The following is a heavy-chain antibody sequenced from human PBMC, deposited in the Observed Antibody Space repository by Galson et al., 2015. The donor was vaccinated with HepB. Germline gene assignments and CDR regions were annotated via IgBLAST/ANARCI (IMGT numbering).Heavy chain of an antibody. D-gene: IGHD5-24*01. CDR2: ISSSSSTI. Sequence: SLRLSCAASGFTFSSYSMNWVRQAPGKGLEWVSYISSSSSTIYYADSVKGRFTISRDNAKNSLYLQMNSLRAEDTAVYYCARALRDGYNWGLLSPAQTRTQGAGTEDDYWGQGTLVTVSS. CDR1: GFTFSSYS. CDR3: ARALRDGYNWGLLSPAQTRTQGAGTEDDY. V-gene: IGHV3-48*01. J-gene: IGHJ4*02.